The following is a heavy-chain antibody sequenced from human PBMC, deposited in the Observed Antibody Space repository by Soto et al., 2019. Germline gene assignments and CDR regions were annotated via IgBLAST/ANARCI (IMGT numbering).Heavy chain of an antibody. CDR2: INHSGST. CDR3: ARVLGYGDYIYYFDY. Sequence: SETLSLTCAVYGGSFSGYYWSWIRQPPGKGLEWIGEINHSGSTNYNPSLKSRVTISVDASKNQFSLKLSSVTAADTAVYYCARVLGYGDYIYYFDYWGQGTLVTVSS. J-gene: IGHJ4*02. D-gene: IGHD4-17*01. CDR1: GGSFSGYY. V-gene: IGHV4-34*01.